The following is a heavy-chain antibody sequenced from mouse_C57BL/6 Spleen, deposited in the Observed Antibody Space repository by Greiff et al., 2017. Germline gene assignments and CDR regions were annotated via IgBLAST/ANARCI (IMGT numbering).Heavy chain of an antibody. V-gene: IGHV1-61*01. D-gene: IGHD1-1*01. CDR1: GYTFTSYW. CDR3: ARSLITTVAYYFDD. CDR2: IYPSDSET. Sequence: QVQLQQPGAELVRPGSSVKLSCKASGYTFTSYWMDWVKQRPGQGLEWIGNIYPSDSETHYNQKFKDKATLTVDKSSSTAYMQLSSLTSEDSAVYYCARSLITTVAYYFDDWGQGTTLTVSS. J-gene: IGHJ2*01.